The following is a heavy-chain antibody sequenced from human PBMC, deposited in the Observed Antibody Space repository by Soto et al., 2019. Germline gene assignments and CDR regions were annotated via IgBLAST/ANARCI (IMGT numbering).Heavy chain of an antibody. V-gene: IGHV4-59*01. CDR2: INYSRNT. CDR3: ARAVIGGFDY. Sequence: QVKLQESGPGLVKPSETLSLTCTVSGGSISSDYWSWIRQPPGKGLEWIAYINYSRNTNYNPSLTSRAATSGDTSKSQFSLKLSSVTAADTAVYYCARAVIGGFDYWGQGTLVTVSS. CDR1: GGSISSDY. J-gene: IGHJ4*02. D-gene: IGHD3-16*02.